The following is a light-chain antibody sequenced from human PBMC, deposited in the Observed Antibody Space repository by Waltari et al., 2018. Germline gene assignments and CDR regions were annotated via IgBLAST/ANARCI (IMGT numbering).Light chain of an antibody. V-gene: IGLV2-11*01. CDR2: DVT. J-gene: IGLJ3*02. CDR1: TTDLGSYNY. Sequence: SALTRPRSVSGSPGQSVTISCTGTTTDLGSYNYVSCYQQHPGQAPKLIILDVTKRPSGVPDRLSGSKSGNTASLTISGLRAEDEAEYYCCSYAGSYTWVFGGGTKLTVV. CDR3: CSYAGSYTWV.